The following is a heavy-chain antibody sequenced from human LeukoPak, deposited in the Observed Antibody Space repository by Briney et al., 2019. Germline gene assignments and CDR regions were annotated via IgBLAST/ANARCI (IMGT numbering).Heavy chain of an antibody. CDR2: ISSSGSTI. D-gene: IGHD6-19*01. CDR3: ARGSSGLISAFDI. CDR1: GFTFSDYY. J-gene: IGHJ3*02. V-gene: IGHV3-11*01. Sequence: NPGGSLRLSRAASGFTFSDYYMSWIRQAPGKGLEWVSYISSSGSTIYYADSVKGRFTISRDNAKNSLYLQMNSLRAEDTAVYYCARGSSGLISAFDIWGQGTMVTVSS.